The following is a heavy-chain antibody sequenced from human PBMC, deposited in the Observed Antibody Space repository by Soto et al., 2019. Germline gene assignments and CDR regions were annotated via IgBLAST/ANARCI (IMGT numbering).Heavy chain of an antibody. D-gene: IGHD3-3*01. J-gene: IGHJ4*02. CDR2: IYYSGST. V-gene: IGHV4-59*01. Sequence: PSETLSLTCTVSGGSISSYYWSWIRQPPGKGLEWIGYIYYSGSTNYNPSLKSRVTISVDTSKNQFSLKLSSVTAADTAVYYCAGGVMYYDFWSGYYIRNTGFDYWGQGTLVTVSS. CDR1: GGSISSYY. CDR3: AGGVMYYDFWSGYYIRNTGFDY.